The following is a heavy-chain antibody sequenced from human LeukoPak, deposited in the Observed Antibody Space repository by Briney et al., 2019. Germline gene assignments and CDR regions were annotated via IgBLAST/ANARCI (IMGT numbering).Heavy chain of an antibody. J-gene: IGHJ4*02. D-gene: IGHD6-13*01. CDR1: GYTFTSYA. CDR2: INTNTGNP. V-gene: IGHV7-4-1*02. CDR3: ASLAAAGTGTLDY. Sequence: ASVTVSCKASGYTFTSYAMNWVRRAPGQGLEWMGWINTNTGNPTYAQGFTGRFVFSLDTSVSTAYLQISSLKAEDTAVYYCASLAAAGTGTLDYWGQGTLVTVSS.